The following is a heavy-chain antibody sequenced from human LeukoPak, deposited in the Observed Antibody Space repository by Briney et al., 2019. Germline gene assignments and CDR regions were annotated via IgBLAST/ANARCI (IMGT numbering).Heavy chain of an antibody. J-gene: IGHJ4*02. CDR2: INPNSGGT. CDR3: ARAGSSSRWVYDY. Sequence: ASVKVSCKASGYTFTGYYMHWVRQAPGQGLEWMGWINPNSGGTNYAQKFQGRVTMTRDTSISTAYMELSRLRSDDTAVYYCARAGSSSRWVYDYWGQGTLVTVSS. CDR1: GYTFTGYY. V-gene: IGHV1-2*02. D-gene: IGHD6-13*01.